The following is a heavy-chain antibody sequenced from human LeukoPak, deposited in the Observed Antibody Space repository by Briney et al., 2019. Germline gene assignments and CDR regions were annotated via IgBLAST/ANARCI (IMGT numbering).Heavy chain of an antibody. CDR1: GFTFSSYS. Sequence: PGGSLRLSCAASGFTFSSYSMNWVRQAPGKGLEWVSYISSSSSTIYYADSVKGRFTISRDNAKNSLYLQMNSLRAEDTAVYYCARVEQYYYGSGSYWVSAFDIWGQGTMVTVSS. V-gene: IGHV3-48*04. CDR3: ARVEQYYYGSGSYWVSAFDI. D-gene: IGHD3-10*01. CDR2: ISSSSSTI. J-gene: IGHJ3*02.